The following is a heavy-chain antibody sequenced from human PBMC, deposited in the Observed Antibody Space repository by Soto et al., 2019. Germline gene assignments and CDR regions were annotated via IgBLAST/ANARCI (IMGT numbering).Heavy chain of an antibody. D-gene: IGHD1-26*01. CDR1: VFPFGANA. J-gene: IGHJ4*02. Sequence: EVQVLESGGGLVQPGGSLRPSGVSSVFPFGANAMSWVRQAPGKGREWVSGLSNTGRRTSYADSVKGRFNISRDNSENTVYLQMNSLRVEDTAVYYCATEMGATQGPFDNWGQGTLVTVSS. V-gene: IGHV3-23*01. CDR3: ATEMGATQGPFDN. CDR2: LSNTGRRT.